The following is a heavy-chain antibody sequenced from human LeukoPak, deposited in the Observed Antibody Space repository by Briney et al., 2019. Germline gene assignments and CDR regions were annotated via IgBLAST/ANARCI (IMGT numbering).Heavy chain of an antibody. J-gene: IGHJ4*02. D-gene: IGHD4-17*01. Sequence: AGGSLRLSCAASGFIFRNYWMHWVRQAPGKRLVWVARINPNGITTTYTDSVKGRFTISRDNAKNTLYLQMNSLRVEDTAVYYCARDFAGDRDYWGQGTLVTVSS. CDR1: GFIFRNYW. V-gene: IGHV3-74*01. CDR3: ARDFAGDRDY. CDR2: INPNGITT.